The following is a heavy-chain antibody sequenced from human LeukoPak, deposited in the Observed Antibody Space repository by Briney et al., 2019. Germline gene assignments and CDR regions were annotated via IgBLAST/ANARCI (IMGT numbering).Heavy chain of an antibody. J-gene: IGHJ3*02. CDR1: GYAFTGYY. Sequence: ASVKVSCKASGYAFTGYYIHWVRQAPGQGLEWMGWISPNSGGTNSAQKFQGRVTMTRDPSISTAYMELSRLRSDDTAVYYCARGLTIIRTAPRAPLDIWGQGTMVTVSS. CDR2: ISPNSGGT. D-gene: IGHD3-22*01. V-gene: IGHV1-2*02. CDR3: ARGLTIIRTAPRAPLDI.